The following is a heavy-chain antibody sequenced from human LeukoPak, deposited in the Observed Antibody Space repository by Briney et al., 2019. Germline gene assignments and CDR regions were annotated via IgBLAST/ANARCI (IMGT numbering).Heavy chain of an antibody. V-gene: IGHV3-23*01. Sequence: GGPLRPSCPPPGSTFSSYPRSWVPQPPGKGLDWVSAISGSGGSTYYADSVKGRFTISRDNSKNTLYLQMNSLRAEDTAVYYCAKARERVCFDYWGQGTLVTVSS. D-gene: IGHD6-13*01. CDR2: ISGSGGST. CDR1: GSTFSSYP. CDR3: AKARERVCFDY. J-gene: IGHJ4*02.